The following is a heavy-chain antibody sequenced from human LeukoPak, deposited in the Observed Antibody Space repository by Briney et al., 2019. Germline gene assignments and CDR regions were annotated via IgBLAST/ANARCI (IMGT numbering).Heavy chain of an antibody. J-gene: IGHJ5*02. Sequence: SETLSLTCAVSGGSISSNSYYWGWIRQPPGKGLEWIGSIYYSGSTYYNPSLKSRVTISVDTSKNQFSLKLSSVTAADTAVYYCARSSLYWDWFDPWGQGTLVTVSS. CDR2: IYYSGST. D-gene: IGHD2-15*01. CDR3: ARSSLYWDWFDP. CDR1: GGSISSNSYY. V-gene: IGHV4-39*01.